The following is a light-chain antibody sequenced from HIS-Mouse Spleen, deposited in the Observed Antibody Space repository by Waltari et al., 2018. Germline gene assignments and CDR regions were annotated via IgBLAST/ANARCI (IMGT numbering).Light chain of an antibody. J-gene: IGLJ1*01. Sequence: QSVLTQPPSASGTPGQRVTISCSGSSSNIGSNTVNWYQQLPGTAPKLLLYSNNRRPSWVPGRFSGSKSGTSASLAISGLQSEDEADYYCAAWDDSLNGNYVFGTGTKVTVL. V-gene: IGLV1-44*01. CDR2: SNN. CDR3: AAWDDSLNGNYV. CDR1: SSNIGSNT.